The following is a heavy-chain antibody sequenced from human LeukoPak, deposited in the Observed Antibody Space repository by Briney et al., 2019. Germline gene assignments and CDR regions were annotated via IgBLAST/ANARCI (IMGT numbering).Heavy chain of an antibody. V-gene: IGHV4-4*07. CDR3: ARVEVIAANSLFYYYMDV. CDR2: IYSSGTT. D-gene: IGHD2-21*01. CDR1: GGSLSAFY. J-gene: IGHJ6*03. Sequence: ASETLSLTCSVSGGSLSAFYWTWIRQPAGKRLEWIGRIYSSGTTNYNPSLKSRVSMSLDMANNQFSLKLQSVTAADTAIYYCARVEVIAANSLFYYYMDVWGKGTTVTVSS.